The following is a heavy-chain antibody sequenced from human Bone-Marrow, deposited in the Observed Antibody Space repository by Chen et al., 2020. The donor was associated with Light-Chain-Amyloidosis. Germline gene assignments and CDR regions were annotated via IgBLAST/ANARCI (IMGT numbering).Heavy chain of an antibody. D-gene: IGHD6-19*01. CDR2: TSGSGGST. V-gene: IGHV3-23*04. CDR3: ARLGVAVAGP. J-gene: IGHJ5*02. Sequence: EVQLVESGGHLVQPGGSLRLSCAASGFTFNIYALSWVRQAPGKGLEWVSTTSGSGGSTYYAEAVKGLFTSSRDNSRNTLYLQMNSLRVEDTAVYYCARLGVAVAGPWGQGVPVAVSS. CDR1: GFTFNIYA.